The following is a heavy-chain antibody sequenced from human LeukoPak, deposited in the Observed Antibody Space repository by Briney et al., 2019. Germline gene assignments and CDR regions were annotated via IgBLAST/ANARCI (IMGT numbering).Heavy chain of an antibody. CDR1: GFTFSSYA. V-gene: IGHV3-30-3*01. CDR3: ARSTAGLDY. CDR2: ISYDGSNK. Sequence: GGSLRLSCAASGFTFSSYAMHWVRQAPGKGLEWVAVISYDGSNKYYADSVKGRFTISRDNAKNSLYLQMSSLRAEDTAVYYCARSTAGLDYWGQGTLVTVSS. J-gene: IGHJ4*02. D-gene: IGHD1-1*01.